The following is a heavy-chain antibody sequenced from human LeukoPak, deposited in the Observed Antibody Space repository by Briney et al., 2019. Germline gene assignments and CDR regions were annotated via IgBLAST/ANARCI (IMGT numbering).Heavy chain of an antibody. J-gene: IGHJ3*02. Sequence: GRSLRLSCAASGFTFSSYAMHWVRQAPGKGLEWVAVISYDGSNKYYADSVKGRFTIPRDNSKNTLYPQMNSLRAEDTAVYYCARDRVAAGDDAFDIWGQGTMVTVSS. V-gene: IGHV3-30*04. D-gene: IGHD6-13*01. CDR1: GFTFSSYA. CDR2: ISYDGSNK. CDR3: ARDRVAAGDDAFDI.